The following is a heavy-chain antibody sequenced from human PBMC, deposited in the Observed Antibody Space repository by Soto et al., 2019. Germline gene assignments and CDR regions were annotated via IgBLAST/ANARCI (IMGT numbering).Heavy chain of an antibody. CDR2: INDSGST. J-gene: IGHJ4*02. CDR1: GGSVSGYY. V-gene: IGHV4-34*01. Sequence: SETLSLTCAVFGGSVSGYYWSWIRQPPGKGLEWIGEINDSGSTNYNPSLKSRVTISVDTSKNQFSLKLRSVTAADTAVYYCARRVTVTYFFDYWGQGTLVTVAS. CDR3: ARRVTVTYFFDY. D-gene: IGHD4-17*01.